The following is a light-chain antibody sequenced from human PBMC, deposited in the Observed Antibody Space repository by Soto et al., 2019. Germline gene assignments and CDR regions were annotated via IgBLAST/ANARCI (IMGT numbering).Light chain of an antibody. J-gene: IGLJ1*01. Sequence: QSALTQPASVSGSPGQSITISCTGTSSDVGGYNHVSWYQIHPGKAPKLIIYEVTSRPSCVSYRFSGSKSGNTASLTISGLQAEDEAEYYCSSYTNINTRACVFGTGTKVTVL. CDR1: SSDVGGYNH. V-gene: IGLV2-14*01. CDR3: SSYTNINTRACV. CDR2: EVT.